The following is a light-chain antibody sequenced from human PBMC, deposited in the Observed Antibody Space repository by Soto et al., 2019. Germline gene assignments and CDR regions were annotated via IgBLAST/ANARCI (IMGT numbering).Light chain of an antibody. V-gene: IGKV1-39*01. Sequence: DIQMTQSPSSLSASVGDRVTITCRSSQSISSYLNWYQHKTGKAPKLLIYAASSLQSGVTSRFSCSGSGTDFTLTISSLQPEEFATYYCQHSYSTPPSFGQGTQLEIK. J-gene: IGKJ2*01. CDR2: AAS. CDR3: QHSYSTPPS. CDR1: QSISSY.